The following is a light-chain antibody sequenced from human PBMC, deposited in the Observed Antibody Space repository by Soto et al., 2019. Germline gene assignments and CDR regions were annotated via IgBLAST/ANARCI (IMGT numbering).Light chain of an antibody. CDR2: GAS. CDR1: QSVSSN. CDR3: QQYNNWPPWT. V-gene: IGKV3-15*01. J-gene: IGKJ1*01. Sequence: IVMTQPPATLSVSPGERATLSYRASQSVSSNLAWYQQKPGQAPRLLIYGASTRATGIPARFSGSGSGTEFTLTISSLQSEDFAVYYCQQYNNWPPWTLGQGTKVDIK.